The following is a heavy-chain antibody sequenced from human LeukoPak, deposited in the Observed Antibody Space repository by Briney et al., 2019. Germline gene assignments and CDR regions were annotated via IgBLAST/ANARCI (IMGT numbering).Heavy chain of an antibody. J-gene: IGHJ4*02. CDR2: ISSSSSTI. D-gene: IGHD1-26*01. CDR3: ARDRGGSYQSWYFDY. V-gene: IGHV3-48*02. Sequence: PGGSLRLSCAASGFTFSSYSMNWVRQAPAKGLERVSYISSSSSTIYYADSVKGRFTISRDNAKNSLYLQMNSLRDEDTAVYYCARDRGGSYQSWYFDYWGQGTLVTVSS. CDR1: GFTFSSYS.